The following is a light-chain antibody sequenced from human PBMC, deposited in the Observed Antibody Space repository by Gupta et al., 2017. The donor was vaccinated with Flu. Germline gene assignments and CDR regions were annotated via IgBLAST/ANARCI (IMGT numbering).Light chain of an antibody. CDR3: ASWDDRLHGWV. CDR2: YDN. Sequence: QSVLTQPPSVSEAPGQRVTIHRFGSNSNIGNNAVHWYQQFPGKSPKLLIYYDNLVSAGVSDRFSGSKSGTSASLAISGLQSQDEADYYCASWDDRLHGWVFGGGTKLTVL. CDR1: NSNIGNNA. V-gene: IGLV1-36*01. J-gene: IGLJ3*02.